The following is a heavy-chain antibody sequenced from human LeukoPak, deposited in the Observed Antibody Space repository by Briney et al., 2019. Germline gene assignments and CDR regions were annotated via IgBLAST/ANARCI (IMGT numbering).Heavy chain of an antibody. J-gene: IGHJ4*02. CDR1: GFPFSTYW. Sequence: GGSLRLSCAASGFPFSTYWITWVRQAPGKGLECVDNIKNDGSEKYYVDSVKGRFTISRDNAENSLFLQMNSLRVEDTAIYYCTRDSGLTGYDLLDYWGQGTLVTVSS. CDR3: TRDSGLTGYDLLDY. V-gene: IGHV3-7*01. CDR2: IKNDGSEK. D-gene: IGHD5-12*01.